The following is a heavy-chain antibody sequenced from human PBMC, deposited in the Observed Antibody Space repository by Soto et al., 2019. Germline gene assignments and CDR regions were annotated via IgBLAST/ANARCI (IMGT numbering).Heavy chain of an antibody. CDR1: GFTFNSYA. CDR2: ITGNGITT. V-gene: IGHV3-23*01. D-gene: IGHD3-10*01. CDR3: AKGSAMWFGHHAYYYYGMDV. Sequence: EVQLLESGGGLVQPGGSLRLSCAASGFTFNSYAMSWVRQVSGRGLEWVSSITGNGITTYYADSVKGRFTISRDNSKNTLYLQMNSLRGEDTAVYYCAKGSAMWFGHHAYYYYGMDVWGQGSPVTVYS. J-gene: IGHJ6*02.